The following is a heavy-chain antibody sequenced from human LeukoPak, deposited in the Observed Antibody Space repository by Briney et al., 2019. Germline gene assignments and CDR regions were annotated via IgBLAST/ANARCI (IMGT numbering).Heavy chain of an antibody. V-gene: IGHV4-39*02. J-gene: IGHJ6*02. D-gene: IGHD4-11*01. CDR3: ARELSTMTTGKAVLGMDV. CDR1: GGSISGSSYY. Sequence: SETLSLTCTVSGGSISGSSYYWGWIRQPPGKGLEWIGSIYYSGSTYYNPSLKSRVTISVDTSKNQFSLKLNSVTATDTAVYYCARELSTMTTGKAVLGMDVWGQGTTVTVSS. CDR2: IYYSGST.